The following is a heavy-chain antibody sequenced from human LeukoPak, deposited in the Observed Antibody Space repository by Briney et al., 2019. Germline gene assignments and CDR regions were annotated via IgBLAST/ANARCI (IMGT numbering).Heavy chain of an antibody. Sequence: SETLSLTCTVSGGSISSYYWSWIRQPPGKALEWMGHISYSGSTNYNPSLKSRITISVDTSKNQFSLNLSSVTAADTAVYYCARPSRTGSGWDAFDIWGQGTMVTVSS. CDR2: ISYSGST. V-gene: IGHV4-59*08. CDR3: ARPSRTGSGWDAFDI. D-gene: IGHD3-22*01. CDR1: GGSISSYY. J-gene: IGHJ3*02.